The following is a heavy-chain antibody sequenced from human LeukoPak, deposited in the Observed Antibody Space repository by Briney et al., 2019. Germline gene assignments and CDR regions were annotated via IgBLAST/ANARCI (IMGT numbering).Heavy chain of an antibody. CDR1: GYTFTSYA. D-gene: IGHD3-22*01. J-gene: IGHJ4*02. CDR3: ARVYDSSGPGVDY. Sequence: GASVKVSCKASGYTFTSYAMHWVRQAPGQRLEWMGWISAYNGNTNYAQKLQGRVTMTTDTSTSTAYMELRSLRSDDTAVYYCARVYDSSGPGVDYWGQGTLVTVSS. V-gene: IGHV1-18*01. CDR2: ISAYNGNT.